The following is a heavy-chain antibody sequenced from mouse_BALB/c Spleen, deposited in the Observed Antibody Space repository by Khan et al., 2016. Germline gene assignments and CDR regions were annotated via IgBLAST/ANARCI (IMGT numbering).Heavy chain of an antibody. CDR3: TRWSITTVVADYFDY. Sequence: QVQLKQSGAELVRPGASVKLSCKALGYTFTDYEMHWVKQTPVHGLEWIGIIHPGSGGIAYNQKFKGKATLTADKSSSTAYMELSSLTSEDFAVYYCTRWSITTVVADYFDYWGQGPTLTVSS. J-gene: IGHJ2*01. CDR2: IHPGSGGI. V-gene: IGHV1-15*01. D-gene: IGHD1-1*01. CDR1: GYTFTDYE.